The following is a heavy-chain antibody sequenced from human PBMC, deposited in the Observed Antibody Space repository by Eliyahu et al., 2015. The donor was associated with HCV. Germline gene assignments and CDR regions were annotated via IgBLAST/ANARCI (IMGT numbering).Heavy chain of an antibody. D-gene: IGHD6-19*01. Sequence: QVQLQESGPGLVKPSETLSLTCTXSGGSITTXYWSWLRQPPGKGLEWIGYIHYSGSTNYNPSLKSRVTISIDTSKNQFSLKLTSVTAADTAMYYCASGGGGIAVTGTGGWFDPWGQGTLVTVSS. V-gene: IGHV4-59*01. CDR1: GGSITTXY. J-gene: IGHJ5*02. CDR2: IHYSGST. CDR3: ASGGGGIAVTGTGGWFDP.